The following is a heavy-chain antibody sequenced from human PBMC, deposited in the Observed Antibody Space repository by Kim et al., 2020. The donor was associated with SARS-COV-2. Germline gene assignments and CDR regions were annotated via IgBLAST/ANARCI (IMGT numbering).Heavy chain of an antibody. Sequence: ASVKVSCKASGYTFTSYGISWVRQAPGQGREWMGWISAYNGNTNYAQKLQGRVTMTTDTSTSTAYMELRSLRSDDKAVYYCARDRWIFGVDYGMDVWGQGNTVSVSS. CDR3: ARDRWIFGVDYGMDV. CDR1: GYTFTSYG. D-gene: IGHD3-3*01. CDR2: ISAYNGNT. J-gene: IGHJ6*02. V-gene: IGHV1-18*01.